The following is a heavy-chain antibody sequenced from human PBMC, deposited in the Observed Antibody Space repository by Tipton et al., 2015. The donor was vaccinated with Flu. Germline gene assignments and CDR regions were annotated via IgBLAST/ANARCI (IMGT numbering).Heavy chain of an antibody. CDR3: ARAVGSGTPYTWRHDAFDI. CDR2: VYNTGRT. Sequence: TLSLTCTVSSVSIESYSFYWNWIRQPAGKRLEWIGRVYNTGRTTYNPSLQSRVIMSIDTSKNQFSLNLTSLSAADSAVYYCARAVGSGTPYTWRHDAFDIWGQGTMVTVSS. D-gene: IGHD3-10*01. J-gene: IGHJ3*02. CDR1: SVSIESYSFY. V-gene: IGHV4-61*02.